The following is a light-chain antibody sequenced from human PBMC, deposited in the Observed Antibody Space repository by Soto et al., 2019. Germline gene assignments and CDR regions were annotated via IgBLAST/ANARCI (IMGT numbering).Light chain of an antibody. CDR2: LKS. J-gene: IGKJ2*01. CDR3: QQSSSTTYS. V-gene: IGKV1-39*01. CDR1: RNIGND. Sequence: DIQMTQSPSSLSASVGDRVTITCRASRNIGNDLNWYQQKPESAPKLLIYLKSSLQSGVPSRFSGSGSGTDFTLKISSLQPEYFATYYCQQSSSTTYSFGQWTKLEI.